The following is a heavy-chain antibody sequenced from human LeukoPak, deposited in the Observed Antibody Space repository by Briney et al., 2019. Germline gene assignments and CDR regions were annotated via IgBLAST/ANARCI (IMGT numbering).Heavy chain of an antibody. J-gene: IGHJ4*02. Sequence: PGGSLRLSCAASGFTFSTYAMSWVRRAPGKGLEWVSTISGIGGSTYYADSVKGRFTISRNNSKNTLCLQMNSLRVEDTAVYYCAKSSPRVVVTAARDPSFDYWGQGTLVTVSS. CDR3: AKSSPRVVVTAARDPSFDY. CDR1: GFTFSTYA. V-gene: IGHV3-23*01. CDR2: ISGIGGST. D-gene: IGHD2-21*02.